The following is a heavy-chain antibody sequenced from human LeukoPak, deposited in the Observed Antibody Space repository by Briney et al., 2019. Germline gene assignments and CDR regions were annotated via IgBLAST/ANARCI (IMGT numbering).Heavy chain of an antibody. J-gene: IGHJ5*02. CDR3: TTRGYCSGTSCYAPQP. V-gene: IGHV3-23*01. D-gene: IGHD2-2*01. Sequence: GGSLRLSCAASGFTFNNYAMSWVRQAPGKGLEWVAAISGNGGRTYYADSVKGRFTISRDNSKNTLYLQMNSLRPEDTAVYYCTTRGYCSGTSCYAPQPWGQGTLVTVSS. CDR1: GFTFNNYA. CDR2: ISGNGGRT.